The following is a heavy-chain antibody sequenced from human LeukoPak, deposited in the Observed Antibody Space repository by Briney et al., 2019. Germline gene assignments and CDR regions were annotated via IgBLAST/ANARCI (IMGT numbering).Heavy chain of an antibody. V-gene: IGHV3-9*01. D-gene: IGHD2-15*01. CDR2: INRNSGSI. J-gene: IGHJ4*02. Sequence: GGSLRLSCAASGFTFDDYAMHWVRQAPGKGLEWVSGINRNSGSIGYADSVKGRFTISRDNAKNSLYLQMNSLRAEDTALYYCAKGVVRYCSGGGCAFDYWGQGTLVTVSS. CDR1: GFTFDDYA. CDR3: AKGVVRYCSGGGCAFDY.